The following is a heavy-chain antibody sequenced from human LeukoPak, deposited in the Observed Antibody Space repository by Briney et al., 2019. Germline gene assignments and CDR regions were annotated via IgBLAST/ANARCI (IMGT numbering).Heavy chain of an antibody. CDR3: ARYYYDSSAYYYFDY. V-gene: IGHV3-23*01. CDR2: IRGSGGST. Sequence: PGGSLRLSCAASGFTFSSYAMSWVRQAPGKGLEWVSGIRGSGGSTYYADSVRGRFTISRDNSNNTLYLQMNSLRAEDTAVYHCARYYYDSSAYYYFDYWRQGTLVTDSS. CDR1: GFTFSSYA. J-gene: IGHJ4*02. D-gene: IGHD3-22*01.